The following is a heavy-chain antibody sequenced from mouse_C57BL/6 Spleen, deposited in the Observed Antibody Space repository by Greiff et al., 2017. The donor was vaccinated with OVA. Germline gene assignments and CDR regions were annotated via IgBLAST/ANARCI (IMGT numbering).Heavy chain of an antibody. J-gene: IGHJ4*01. V-gene: IGHV6-3*01. CDR3: TGAGTPMDY. CDR2: IRLKSDNYAT. CDR1: GFTFSNYW. Sequence: EVKLEESGGGLVQPGGSMKLSCVASGFTFSNYWMNWVRQSPEKGLEWVAQIRLKSDNYATHYAESVKGRFTISRDDSKSSVYLQMNNLRAEDTGIYYCTGAGTPMDYWGQGTSVTVSS. D-gene: IGHD4-1*01.